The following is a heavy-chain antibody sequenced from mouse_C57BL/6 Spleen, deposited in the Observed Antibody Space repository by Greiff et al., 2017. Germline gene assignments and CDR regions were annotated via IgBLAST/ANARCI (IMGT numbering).Heavy chain of an antibody. D-gene: IGHD1-1*01. V-gene: IGHV1-55*01. J-gene: IGHJ1*03. CDR2: IYPGSGST. CDR3: AREATVVADWYFDV. CDR1: GYTFTSYW. Sequence: QVKLQQPGAELVKPGASVKMSCKASGYTFTSYWITWVKQRPGQGLEWIGDIYPGSGSTNYNEKFKSKATLTVDTSSSTAYMQLSSLTSEDSAVYYCAREATVVADWYFDVWGTGTTVTVSS.